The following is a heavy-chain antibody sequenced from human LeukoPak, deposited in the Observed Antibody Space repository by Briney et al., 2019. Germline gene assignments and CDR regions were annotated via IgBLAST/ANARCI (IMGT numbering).Heavy chain of an antibody. CDR1: GLTFSNYG. V-gene: IGHV3-33*06. J-gene: IGHJ4*02. CDR2: VWYDGTNR. Sequence: GGSLRLSCAASGLTFSNYGMHWVRQAPGKGLEWVAVVWYDGTNRYYADSVKGRFTISRDNPKNTLYLQMNSLRADDTAVYFCAKDCSGGSCSYFDYWGQGTLVTVSS. CDR3: AKDCSGGSCSYFDY. D-gene: IGHD2-15*01.